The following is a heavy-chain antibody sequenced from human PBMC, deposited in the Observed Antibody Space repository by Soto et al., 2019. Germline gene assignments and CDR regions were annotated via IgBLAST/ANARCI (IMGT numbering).Heavy chain of an antibody. CDR3: ARCYDSSGYYPFSY. J-gene: IGHJ4*02. D-gene: IGHD3-22*01. V-gene: IGHV1-69*01. CDR1: GGTFSSYA. CDR2: IIPIFGTA. Sequence: QVQLVQSGAEVKKPGSSVKVSCKASGGTFSSYAISWVRQDPGQGLEWMGGIIPIFGTAHYAQKFQGRVTITADESTSTAYMELSSLRSEDTAVYYCARCYDSSGYYPFSYWGQGTLVTVSS.